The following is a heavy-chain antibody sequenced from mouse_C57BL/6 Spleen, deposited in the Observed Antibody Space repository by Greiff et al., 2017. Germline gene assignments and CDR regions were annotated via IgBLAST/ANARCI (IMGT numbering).Heavy chain of an antibody. CDR2: INYDGSST. CDR1: GFTFSDYY. Sequence: EVKVVESEGGLVQPGSSMKLSCTASGFTFSDYYMAWVRQVPEKGLEWVANINYDGSSTYYLDSLKSRFIISRDNAKNILYLQMSSLKSEDTATYYCARGVVPYWYFDVWGTGTTVTVSS. CDR3: ARGVVPYWYFDV. V-gene: IGHV5-16*01. J-gene: IGHJ1*03. D-gene: IGHD1-1*01.